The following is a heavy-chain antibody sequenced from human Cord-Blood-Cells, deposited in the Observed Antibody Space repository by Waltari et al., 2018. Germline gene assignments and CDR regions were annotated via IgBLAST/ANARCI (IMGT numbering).Heavy chain of an antibody. V-gene: IGHV2-5*01. CDR3: AHASSGYSVDY. J-gene: IGHJ4*02. CDR2: IYWNDAK. Sequence: QITLKESGPTLVKPTQTLTLTCTFSGFSLSTSGVGVGWIRQPPGKALEWLALIYWNDAKRYSPSLKSRLTITKDTSKNQVVLTMTNMDPVDTATYYCAHASSGYSVDYWGQGTLVTVSS. CDR1: GFSLSTSGVG. D-gene: IGHD3-22*01.